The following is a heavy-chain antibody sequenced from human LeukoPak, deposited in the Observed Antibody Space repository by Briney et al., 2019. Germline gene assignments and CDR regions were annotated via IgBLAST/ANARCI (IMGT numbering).Heavy chain of an antibody. J-gene: IGHJ6*02. D-gene: IGHD3-10*01. CDR3: ARDFGDYYGMDV. V-gene: IGHV1-2*02. Sequence: ASVKVSCKASGYTFTGSYMHWVRQAPGQGLEWMGWINPNSGGTNYAQKFQGRVTMTRDTSISTAYMELRSLRSDDTAVYYCARDFGDYYGMDVWGQGTTVTVSS. CDR1: GYTFTGSY. CDR2: INPNSGGT.